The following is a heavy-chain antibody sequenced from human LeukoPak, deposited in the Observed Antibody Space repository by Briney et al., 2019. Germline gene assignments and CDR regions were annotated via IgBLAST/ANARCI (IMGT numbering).Heavy chain of an antibody. J-gene: IGHJ6*03. Sequence: SETLSLTCAVYGGSFSGYYWSWIRQPPGKGLEWIGEINHSGSTNYNPSLKSRVTISVDTSKNQFSLKLSSVTAADTAVYYCARGSYYYDSSGYPYYYYYMDVWGKGTTVTVSS. CDR2: INHSGST. CDR1: GGSFSGYY. V-gene: IGHV4-34*01. CDR3: ARGSYYYDSSGYPYYYYYMDV. D-gene: IGHD3-22*01.